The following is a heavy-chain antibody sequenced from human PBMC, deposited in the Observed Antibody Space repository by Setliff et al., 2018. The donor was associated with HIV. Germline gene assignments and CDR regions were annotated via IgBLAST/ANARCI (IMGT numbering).Heavy chain of an antibody. J-gene: IGHJ4*02. V-gene: IGHV3-33*08. CDR2: IWYDGSNK. CDR3: AKVMITTTWAFDF. D-gene: IGHD1-26*01. CDR1: GFTFSSYG. Sequence: GGSLRLSCAASGFTFSSYGMHWVRQAPGEGLEWVAVIWYDGSNKYYADSVKGRFTIFRENSKNIVYLQMSNLRAEDTALYYCAKVMITTTWAFDFWGQGTPVTVSS.